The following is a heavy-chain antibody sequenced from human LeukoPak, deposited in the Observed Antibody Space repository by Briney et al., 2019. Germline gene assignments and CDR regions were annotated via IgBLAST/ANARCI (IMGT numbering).Heavy chain of an antibody. Sequence: GGSLRLSCAASGFTFSSYAMSWVRQAPGKGLEWVSAISGSGGSTYYADSVKGRFTISRDNSKNTLYLQMNSLRAEDTAVYYCAKDAAYDYVWGSFLDYWGQGTLVTVSS. D-gene: IGHD3-16*01. CDR2: ISGSGGST. J-gene: IGHJ4*02. CDR3: AKDAAYDYVWGSFLDY. V-gene: IGHV3-23*01. CDR1: GFTFSSYA.